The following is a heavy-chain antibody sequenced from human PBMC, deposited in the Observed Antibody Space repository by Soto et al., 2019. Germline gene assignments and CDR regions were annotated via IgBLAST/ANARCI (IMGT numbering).Heavy chain of an antibody. CDR2: TYYRSKWYN. CDR3: ARDDYYDSSGYPNYFDY. CDR1: GDSVSSNSAA. D-gene: IGHD3-22*01. V-gene: IGHV6-1*01. J-gene: IGHJ4*02. Sequence: SQTLSLTCAISGDSVSSNSAAWNWIRQSPSRGLEWLGRTYYRSKWYNDYAVSVKSRITINPDTSKNQFSLQLNSVTPEDTAVYYCARDDYYDSSGYPNYFDYWGQGTLVTVPQ.